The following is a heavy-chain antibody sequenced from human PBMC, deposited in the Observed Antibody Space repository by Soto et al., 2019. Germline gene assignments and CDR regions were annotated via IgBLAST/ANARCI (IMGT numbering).Heavy chain of an antibody. V-gene: IGHV5-51*01. D-gene: IGHD3-3*01. Sequence: GESLKISYEGSGYSFTTYWIAWVRQMPGKGLEWMGIVYPGDSDTRYSPSFQGQVTISADKSITTAYLQWSSLKALDTAVYYCARLNRPEAGFVNYMDVWGKGTTVTVSS. J-gene: IGHJ6*03. CDR2: VYPGDSDT. CDR3: ARLNRPEAGFVNYMDV. CDR1: GYSFTTYW.